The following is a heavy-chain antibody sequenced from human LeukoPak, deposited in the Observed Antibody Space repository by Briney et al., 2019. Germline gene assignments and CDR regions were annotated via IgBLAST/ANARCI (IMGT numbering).Heavy chain of an antibody. J-gene: IGHJ6*02. CDR2: ISSSGSTI. CDR3: ARQASVVAVITGMDV. Sequence: QPGGSLRLSCAASGFTFSSYEMNWVRQAPGKGLEWVSYISSSGSTIYYADSVKGRFTISRDNAKNSLYLQMNSLRAEDTAVYYCARQASVVAVITGMDVWGQGTTVTVSS. D-gene: IGHD3-22*01. CDR1: GFTFSSYE. V-gene: IGHV3-48*03.